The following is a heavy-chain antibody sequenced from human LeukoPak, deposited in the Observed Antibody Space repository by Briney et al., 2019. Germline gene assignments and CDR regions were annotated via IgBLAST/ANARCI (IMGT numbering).Heavy chain of an antibody. V-gene: IGHV4-39*01. CDR1: GGSISSSSYY. Sequence: PSETLSLTCTVSGGSISSSSYYWGWIRQPPGKGLEWIGSIYYRGSTYYNPSLKSRITISVDTSKNQFSLKLSSVTAADTAVYYCARHSPYGSGSLSWFDPWGQGTLVTVSS. CDR3: ARHSPYGSGSLSWFDP. J-gene: IGHJ5*02. D-gene: IGHD3-10*01. CDR2: IYYRGST.